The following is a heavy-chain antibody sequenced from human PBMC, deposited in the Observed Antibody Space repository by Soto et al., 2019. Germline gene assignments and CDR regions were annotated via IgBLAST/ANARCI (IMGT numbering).Heavy chain of an antibody. Sequence: QVQLQESGPGLVNPLETLSLTCTVSGTSVFGANWWGWVRQPPGKGLEWIGEIHSSGNTDYSPSLKSRVTISVDMSKSEFSLKLTSVTAADTAVYYGARTGPYSSGDNWGQGTLVTVSS. CDR1: GTSVFGANW. V-gene: IGHV4-4*02. J-gene: IGHJ4*02. CDR3: ARTGPYSSGDN. D-gene: IGHD3-22*01. CDR2: IHSSGNT.